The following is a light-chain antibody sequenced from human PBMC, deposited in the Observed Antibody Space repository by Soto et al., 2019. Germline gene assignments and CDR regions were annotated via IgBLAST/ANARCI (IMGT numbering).Light chain of an antibody. V-gene: IGKV1-17*01. CDR2: AAS. J-gene: IGKJ4*01. CDR3: QQLNSYPRLFN. CDR1: QGIRND. Sequence: DIQMTQSPSSLSASVGDRVTITCRASQGIRNDLGWYQQKPGKAPKRLIYAASNLQSGVSSRFIGRGSGKEFTLTISSLQPEDLATYYCQQLNSYPRLFNFGGGTKVDIK.